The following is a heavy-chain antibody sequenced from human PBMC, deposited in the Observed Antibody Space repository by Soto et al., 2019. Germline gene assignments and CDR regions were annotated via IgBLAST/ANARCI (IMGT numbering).Heavy chain of an antibody. D-gene: IGHD3-3*01. J-gene: IGHJ6*03. V-gene: IGHV3-74*01. Sequence: PGGSLRLSCAASGFTFSSYWMHWVRQAPGKGLVWVSRINSDGSSTSYADSVKGRFTISRDNAKNTLYLQMNSLRAEDTAVYYCASLYYDFWRDPEYYYMXVWGKGTTVTVSS. CDR2: INSDGSST. CDR1: GFTFSSYW. CDR3: ASLYYDFWRDPEYYYMXV.